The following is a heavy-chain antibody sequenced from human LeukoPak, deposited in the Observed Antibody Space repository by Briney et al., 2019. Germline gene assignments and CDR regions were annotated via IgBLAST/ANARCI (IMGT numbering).Heavy chain of an antibody. Sequence: GASVKVSCKASGYTFTNYGISWLRQAPGQGLEWMGWIGADNGDTNYAQKLQDRVTMTTDTSTTTAYMELRSLRSDDTAIYYCARDWAGSSPIVTDHWGQGTLLTVSS. J-gene: IGHJ4*02. CDR3: ARDWAGSSPIVTDH. V-gene: IGHV1-18*01. CDR2: IGADNGDT. D-gene: IGHD6-19*01. CDR1: GYTFTNYG.